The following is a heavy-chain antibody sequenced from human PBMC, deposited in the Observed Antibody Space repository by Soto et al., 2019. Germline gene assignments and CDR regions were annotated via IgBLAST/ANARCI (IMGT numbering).Heavy chain of an antibody. J-gene: IGHJ5*02. CDR2: IIPIFGTA. V-gene: IGHV1-69*13. D-gene: IGHD3-22*01. Sequence: GASVKVSCKASGGTFSSYAITWVRQAPGQGLEWMGGIIPIFGTANYAQRFQGRVTITADESTSTAYMELSSLRSEDTAVYYCGRQAGHGRVYFPSVFAPGGQGTLVPVSP. CDR3: GRQAGHGRVYFPSVFAP. CDR1: GGTFSSYA.